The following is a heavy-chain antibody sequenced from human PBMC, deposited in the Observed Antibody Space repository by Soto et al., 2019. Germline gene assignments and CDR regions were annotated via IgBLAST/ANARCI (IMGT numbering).Heavy chain of an antibody. CDR2: INHSGST. CDR1: GESFSRYD. CDR3: ARDKITGLFDY. V-gene: IGHV4-34*01. Sequence: PSETLSLTSAVYGESFSRYDSSWIRQPPGKGLEWIGEINHSGSTNYNPSLKSRVTISVDTSKNQFSLKLTSVTAADTAVYYCARDKITGLFDYWGQGTLVTVSS. D-gene: IGHD2-8*02. J-gene: IGHJ4*02.